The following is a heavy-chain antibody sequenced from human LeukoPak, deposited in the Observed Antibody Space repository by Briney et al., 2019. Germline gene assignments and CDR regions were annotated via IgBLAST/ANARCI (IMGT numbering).Heavy chain of an antibody. Sequence: ASVKVSCKASGYTFTANYMRWVRQAPGQGLEWMGRLNPNNGDTTYAQKFQGRVTMTRDTSISTAYMELSSLRSDDTAVYYCAREGRNWFDPWGQGTLVTVSS. CDR3: AREGRNWFDP. CDR2: LNPNNGDT. CDR1: GYTFTANY. V-gene: IGHV1-2*06. J-gene: IGHJ5*02.